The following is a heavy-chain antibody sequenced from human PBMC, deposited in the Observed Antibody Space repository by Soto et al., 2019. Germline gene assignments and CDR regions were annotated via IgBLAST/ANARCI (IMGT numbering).Heavy chain of an antibody. CDR3: ARAGKGTTWFDY. CDR1: GFTVSSNY. V-gene: IGHV3-66*01. Sequence: EVQLVESGGGLVQPGGSLRLSCAASGFTVSSNYMSWVRQAPGKGLEWVSVIYSGGSTYYADSVKGRFTISRDNSKNTLYLQMNSLRADDTAVYYCARAGKGTTWFDYWGQGTLVTVSS. CDR2: IYSGGST. D-gene: IGHD1-7*01. J-gene: IGHJ4*02.